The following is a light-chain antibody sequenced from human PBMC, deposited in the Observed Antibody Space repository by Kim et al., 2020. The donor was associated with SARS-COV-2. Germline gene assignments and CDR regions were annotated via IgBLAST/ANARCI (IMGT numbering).Light chain of an antibody. CDR3: QQRSNWPPKYT. Sequence: SPGERAPLSCRASQSVSSYLAWYQQKPGQAPRLLIYDASNRATGIPARFSGSGSGTDFTLTISSLEPEDFAVYYCQQRSNWPPKYTFGQGTKLEI. J-gene: IGKJ2*01. CDR1: QSVSSY. V-gene: IGKV3-11*01. CDR2: DAS.